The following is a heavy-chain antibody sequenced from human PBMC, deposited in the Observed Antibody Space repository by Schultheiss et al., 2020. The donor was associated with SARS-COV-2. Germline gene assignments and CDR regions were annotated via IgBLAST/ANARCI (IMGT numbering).Heavy chain of an antibody. D-gene: IGHD6-19*01. Sequence: SQTLSLTCAVYGGSFSGYYWSWIRQPPGKGLEWIGEINHSGSTNYNPSLKSRVTISVDTSKNQFSLKLSSVTAADTAVYYCARGGIAVAGGGGNYFDYWGQGTLVTVSS. CDR3: ARGGIAVAGGGGNYFDY. V-gene: IGHV4-34*01. CDR2: INHSGST. CDR1: GGSFSGYY. J-gene: IGHJ4*02.